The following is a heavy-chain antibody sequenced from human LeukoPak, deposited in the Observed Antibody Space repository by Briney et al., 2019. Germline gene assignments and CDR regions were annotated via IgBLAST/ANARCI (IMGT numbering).Heavy chain of an antibody. J-gene: IGHJ6*02. V-gene: IGHV3-23*01. D-gene: IGHD2-21*02. CDR1: GFTFSSYA. CDR3: AKGLLAIVVVTGMDV. Sequence: GGSLRLSCAASGFTFSSYAMSWVRQAPGKGLEWVSAISGSGGGTYYADSVKGRFTISRDNSKNTLYLQMNSLRAEDTAVYYCAKGLLAIVVVTGMDVWGQGTTVTVSS. CDR2: ISGSGGGT.